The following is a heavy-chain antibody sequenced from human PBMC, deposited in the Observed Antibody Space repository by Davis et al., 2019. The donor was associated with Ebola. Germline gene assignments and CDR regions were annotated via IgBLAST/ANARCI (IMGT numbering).Heavy chain of an antibody. D-gene: IGHD6-25*01. J-gene: IGHJ6*02. V-gene: IGHV1-46*01. CDR2: INPSGGST. CDR1: GYTFTSYY. Sequence: ASVKVSCKASGYTFTSYYMHWVRQAPGQGLEWMGIINPSGGSTSYAQKFQGRVTITADESTSTAYMELSSLRSEDTAVYYCAGTALMDVWGQRTTVTVSS. CDR3: AGTALMDV.